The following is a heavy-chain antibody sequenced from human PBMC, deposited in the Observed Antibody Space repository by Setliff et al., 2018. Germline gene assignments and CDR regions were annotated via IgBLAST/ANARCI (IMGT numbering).Heavy chain of an antibody. CDR1: GGSISSGGYY. CDR2: IYYSGST. Sequence: PSETLSLTCTVSGGSISSGGYYWSWIRQHPGKGLEWIGYIYYSGSTYYNPSLKSRVTISVDTSKNQFSLKLSSVTAADTAVYYCARGRYWFAPNWFDPWGQGTRGTVS. J-gene: IGHJ5*02. D-gene: IGHD2-21*01. CDR3: ARGRYWFAPNWFDP. V-gene: IGHV4-31*03.